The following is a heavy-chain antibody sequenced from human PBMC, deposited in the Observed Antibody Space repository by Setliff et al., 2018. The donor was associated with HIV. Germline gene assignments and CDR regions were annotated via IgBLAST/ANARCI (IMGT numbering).Heavy chain of an antibody. CDR2: FYYSGST. V-gene: IGHV4-39*01. D-gene: IGHD3-10*01. CDR3: ARNTRAGDFDY. J-gene: IGHJ4*02. CDR1: GVSFGSSDYY. Sequence: PSETLSLTCTVSGVSFGSSDYYRAWIRQPPGKGLEWIGSFYYSGSTYYNPSPKGRVAISVDTSKNQFSLRLTSVTAADTAVYYCARNTRAGDFDYWGQGTLVTVSS.